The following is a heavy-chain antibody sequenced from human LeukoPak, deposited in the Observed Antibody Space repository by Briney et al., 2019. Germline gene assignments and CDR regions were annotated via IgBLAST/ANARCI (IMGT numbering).Heavy chain of an antibody. CDR1: GYTFTSYG. CDR2: INAYNGNT. J-gene: IGHJ3*02. V-gene: IGHV1-18*01. CDR3: ARDPGYYDSSGYYYQNAFDI. Sequence: GASVKVSCTASGYTFTSYGISWVRQAPGQGLEWMGWINAYNGNTNYAQKLQGRVTMTTDTSTSTAYMELRSLRSDDTAVYYCARDPGYYDSSGYYYQNAFDIWGQGTMVTVSS. D-gene: IGHD3-22*01.